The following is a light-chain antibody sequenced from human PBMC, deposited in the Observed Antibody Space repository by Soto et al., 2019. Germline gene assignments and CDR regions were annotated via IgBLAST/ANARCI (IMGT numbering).Light chain of an antibody. CDR1: QSVSSTY. CDR2: GAS. V-gene: IGKV3-20*01. J-gene: IGKJ3*01. Sequence: EIVLTQSPGTLSLSPGERATLSCRASQSVSSTYLAWYQQKPGQAPRLLIYGASSSASGIPDRFSGSGSGTDFTLTISRLEPEDVAVYYCQHYGSSPLFTFGPGTNVDFK. CDR3: QHYGSSPLFT.